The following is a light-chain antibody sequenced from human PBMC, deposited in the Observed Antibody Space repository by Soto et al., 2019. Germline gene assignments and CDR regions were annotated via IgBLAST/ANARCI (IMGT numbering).Light chain of an antibody. J-gene: IGKJ1*01. Sequence: DIQMTQSPSSLSASVGDRVTITCRASQSISSYLNWYQQKPVKAPKLLIYAASSLQSGDPSRFIGSGSGANFTLIISSLLHDDFATYYCQQSYSPPPWTFGQGTKVEIK. CDR3: QQSYSPPPWT. CDR2: AAS. CDR1: QSISSY. V-gene: IGKV1-39*01.